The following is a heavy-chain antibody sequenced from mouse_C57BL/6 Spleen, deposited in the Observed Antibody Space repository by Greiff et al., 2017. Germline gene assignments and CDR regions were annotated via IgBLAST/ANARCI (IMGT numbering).Heavy chain of an antibody. CDR3: TRQEPAYYGGFDY. D-gene: IGHD2-10*01. CDR1: GFTFSDAW. V-gene: IGHV6-6*01. CDR2: IRNKANNHAT. J-gene: IGHJ2*01. Sequence: EVKVEESGGGLVQPGGSMKLSCAASGFTFSDAWMDWVRQSPETGLEWVAEIRNKANNHATYYAESVKGRFTISRDDSKSSVYLQMNSLRAEDTGIYYGTRQEPAYYGGFDYWGQGTTLTVSS.